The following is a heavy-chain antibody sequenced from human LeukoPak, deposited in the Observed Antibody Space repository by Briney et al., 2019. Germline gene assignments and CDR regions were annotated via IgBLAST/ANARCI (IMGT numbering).Heavy chain of an antibody. J-gene: IGHJ4*02. CDR1: RYTFTGYY. Sequence: ASVKVSCKASRYTFTGYYMHWVRQAPGQGLEWMGWINPNSGGTNYAQKFQGRVTMTRDTSISTAYMELSRLRSDDTAVYYCARATTLIRFLEWLEGAFDYWGQGTLVTVSS. V-gene: IGHV1-2*02. CDR3: ARATTLIRFLEWLEGAFDY. CDR2: INPNSGGT. D-gene: IGHD3-3*01.